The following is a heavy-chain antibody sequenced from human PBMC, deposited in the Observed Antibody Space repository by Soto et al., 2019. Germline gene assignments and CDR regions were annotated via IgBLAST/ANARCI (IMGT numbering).Heavy chain of an antibody. D-gene: IGHD1-26*01. CDR3: AQIGIVGATDAFDI. Sequence: ASVKVFCKASGYTFTSYDMHWVRQAPGQGLEWMGIINPSGGSTSYAQKFQGRVTMTRDTSTSTVYMELSSLRSEDTAVYYCAQIGIVGATDAFDIWGQGTMVTVSS. V-gene: IGHV1-46*01. CDR2: INPSGGST. CDR1: GYTFTSYD. J-gene: IGHJ3*02.